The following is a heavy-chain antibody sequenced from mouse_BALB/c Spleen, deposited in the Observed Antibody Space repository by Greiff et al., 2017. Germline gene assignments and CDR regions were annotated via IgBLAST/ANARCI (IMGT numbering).Heavy chain of an antibody. V-gene: IGHV1-15*01. CDR1: GYTFTDYE. CDR2: IDPETGGT. J-gene: IGHJ3*01. Sequence: VQLQESGAELVRPGASVTLSCKASGYTFTDYEMHWVKQTPVHGLEWIGAIDPETGGTAYNQKFKGKATLTADKSSSTAYMELRSLTSEDSAVYYCTEGRSFAYWGQGTLVTVSA. CDR3: TEGRSFAY.